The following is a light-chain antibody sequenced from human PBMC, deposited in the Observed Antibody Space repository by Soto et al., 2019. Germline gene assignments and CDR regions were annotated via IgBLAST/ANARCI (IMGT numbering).Light chain of an antibody. Sequence: QSALTQPASVSGSPGQSIAISCTGTSSDVGGYNYVSWYQHHPGKAPKLMIYDVSNRPSGVSNRFSGSKSGNTASLTISGLQAEDEADYYCSSYTSSGTRLFGTGTKVTVL. CDR3: SSYTSSGTRL. CDR1: SSDVGGYNY. V-gene: IGLV2-14*03. J-gene: IGLJ1*01. CDR2: DVS.